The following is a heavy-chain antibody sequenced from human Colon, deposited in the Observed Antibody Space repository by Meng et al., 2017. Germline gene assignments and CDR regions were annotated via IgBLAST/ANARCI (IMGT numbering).Heavy chain of an antibody. Sequence: QVQLQESGPGLVKPSETLSLTCTVSGASISSNYWSWIRQPPGKGLEWIAYIYNSGSTKYNPSLKSRVTISADKSKNQFSLKLSSVTAADTAVYYCARVRCDSSACFMLDFWGPGTLVTVSS. J-gene: IGHJ4*02. CDR3: ARVRCDSSACFMLDF. D-gene: IGHD3-22*01. CDR2: IYNSGST. V-gene: IGHV4-59*12. CDR1: GASISSNY.